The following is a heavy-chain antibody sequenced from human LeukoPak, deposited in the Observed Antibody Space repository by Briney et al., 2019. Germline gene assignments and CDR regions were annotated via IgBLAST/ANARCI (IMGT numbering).Heavy chain of an antibody. CDR2: ISGSGGST. J-gene: IGHJ4*02. Sequence: PGGSLRLSCAASGFTFSSYAMSWVRQAPGKGLEWVSAISGSGGSTYYADSVRGRFTISRDNTKNTLYLQMNSLRAEDTAVYYCAKDSARMIVVVIIDYWGQGTLVTVSS. CDR1: GFTFSSYA. V-gene: IGHV3-23*01. CDR3: AKDSARMIVVVIIDY. D-gene: IGHD3-22*01.